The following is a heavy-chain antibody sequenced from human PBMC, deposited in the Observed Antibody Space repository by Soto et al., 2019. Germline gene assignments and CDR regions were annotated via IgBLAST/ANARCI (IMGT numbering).Heavy chain of an antibody. J-gene: IGHJ6*02. D-gene: IGHD6-13*01. V-gene: IGHV4-30-4*01. CDR2: IYYSGST. Sequence: QVQLQESGPGLVKTSQTLSLTCTVSGGSISSGDYYWSWIRQPPGKGLEWIGYIYYSGSTYYNPSLKSRVTISVDTSKNQFSLKLSSVTAADTAVYYCARGSRYSSSWYYYYGMDVWGQGTTVTVSS. CDR3: ARGSRYSSSWYYYYGMDV. CDR1: GGSISSGDYY.